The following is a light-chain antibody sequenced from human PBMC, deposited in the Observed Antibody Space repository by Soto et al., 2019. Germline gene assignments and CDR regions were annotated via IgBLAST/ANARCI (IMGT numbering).Light chain of an antibody. CDR3: QSYDNSLSGSWV. V-gene: IGLV1-44*01. Sequence: QSVLTQPPSASGTPGQRVTISCSGSSSNIGSNTVNWYQQLPGTAPKLLIYSNNKRPSGVPDRFSGSKSGTSASLAISGRQSEDEADYYCQSYDNSLSGSWVFGGGTKVTVL. CDR2: SNN. CDR1: SSNIGSNT. J-gene: IGLJ3*02.